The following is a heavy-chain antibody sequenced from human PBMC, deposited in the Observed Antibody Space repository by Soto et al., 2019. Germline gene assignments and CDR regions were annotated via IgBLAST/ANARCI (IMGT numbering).Heavy chain of an antibody. D-gene: IGHD1-1*01. CDR1: GFTFSSHW. CDR2: INLDGSET. J-gene: IGHJ4*02. CDR3: TRVILTGLDYFDY. Sequence: EVHLVESGGGLVQPGGSLRLSCAASGFTFSSHWMTWVRQTPGKGLEWVANINLDGSETYYVDSVTGRFTISRDNAKDSLHLQMSSLRVEDTAVYFCTRVILTGLDYFDYWGQGTQVIVSS. V-gene: IGHV3-7*04.